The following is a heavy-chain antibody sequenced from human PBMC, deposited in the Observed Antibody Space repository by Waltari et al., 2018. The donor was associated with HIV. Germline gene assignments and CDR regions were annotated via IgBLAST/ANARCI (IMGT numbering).Heavy chain of an antibody. CDR1: GFTFGSYA. D-gene: IGHD6-19*01. Sequence: EVQLLESGGGLVQPGGSLRLSCAASGFTFGSYALSWVRQAPGKGLEWVSAISGSGGSSYYADSVKGRFTISRDNSISTLYLQMDSLRAEDTAVYYCAKDSSGWIRGYWGQGTLVTVSS. CDR3: AKDSSGWIRGY. V-gene: IGHV3-23*01. CDR2: ISGSGGSS. J-gene: IGHJ4*02.